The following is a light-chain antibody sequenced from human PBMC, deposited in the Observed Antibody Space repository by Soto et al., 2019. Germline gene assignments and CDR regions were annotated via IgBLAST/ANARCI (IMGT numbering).Light chain of an antibody. CDR1: QSVLFNSNNKNY. Sequence: DIVMTQSPDSLAVSLGERATINCKSSQSVLFNSNNKNYLAWYQQKPGQPPKLLIYWASTRESGVPDRFSGRGSGTDFTLTISSLQAEDVAVYYCQQYHSTPRTFGRGTKVDIK. CDR3: QQYHSTPRT. V-gene: IGKV4-1*01. CDR2: WAS. J-gene: IGKJ1*01.